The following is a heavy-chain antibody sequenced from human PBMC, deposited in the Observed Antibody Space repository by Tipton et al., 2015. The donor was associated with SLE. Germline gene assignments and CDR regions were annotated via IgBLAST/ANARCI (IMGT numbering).Heavy chain of an antibody. CDR2: IYYGESM. J-gene: IGHJ4*02. CDR3: ARLVRFLGGRFFDY. V-gene: IGHV4-39*07. D-gene: IGHD3-3*01. CDR1: GGSISSSSYY. Sequence: TLSLTCTVSGGSISSSSYYWGWIRQPPGQGLEWIGSIYYGESMDYNPSLKSRVTMSADTTKNQLSLKLSSVTAADTAVYYCARLVRFLGGRFFDYWGQGTLVTVSS.